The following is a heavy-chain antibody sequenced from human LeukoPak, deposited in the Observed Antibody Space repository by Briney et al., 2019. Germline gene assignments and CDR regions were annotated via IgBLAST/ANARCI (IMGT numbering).Heavy chain of an antibody. D-gene: IGHD3-9*01. CDR3: AKWGDYEVVIGYYDSDY. Sequence: GGSLRLSCPASGVTFSNDVVRSVRQAPGKGLEWVSAITGSGGATYYAPSVKGRFTISRDKYKTTLYLHIICLRAEYAAVAYCAKWGDYEVVIGYYDSDYWGQGTLVTVSS. V-gene: IGHV3-23*01. CDR2: ITGSGGAT. CDR1: GVTFSNDV. J-gene: IGHJ4*02.